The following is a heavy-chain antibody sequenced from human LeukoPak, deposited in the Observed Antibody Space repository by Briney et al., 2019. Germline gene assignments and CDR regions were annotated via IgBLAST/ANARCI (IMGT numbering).Heavy chain of an antibody. J-gene: IGHJ4*02. Sequence: GGSLRLSRAASGFTFSSYSMNWVRQAPGKGLEWASYISSSSSTIYYADSVKGRFTISRDNAKNSLYLQMNSLRAEDTAVYYCARDPWSGTTHFDYWGQGTLVTVSS. D-gene: IGHD3-3*01. V-gene: IGHV3-48*01. CDR2: ISSSSSTI. CDR1: GFTFSSYS. CDR3: ARDPWSGTTHFDY.